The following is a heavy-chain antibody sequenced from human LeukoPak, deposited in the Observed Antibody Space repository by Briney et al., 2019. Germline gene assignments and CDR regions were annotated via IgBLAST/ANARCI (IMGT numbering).Heavy chain of an antibody. Sequence: GGSLRLSCAASGFTVSSNYMSWVRQAPGKGLEWVSAIYSGGSTYYADSVKGRFTISRDNSKNTLYLQMNSLRAEDTAVYYCASSYCSGGSCYGVYFDYWGQGTLVTVSS. CDR2: IYSGGST. CDR3: ASSYCSGGSCYGVYFDY. D-gene: IGHD2-15*01. V-gene: IGHV3-53*01. CDR1: GFTVSSNY. J-gene: IGHJ4*02.